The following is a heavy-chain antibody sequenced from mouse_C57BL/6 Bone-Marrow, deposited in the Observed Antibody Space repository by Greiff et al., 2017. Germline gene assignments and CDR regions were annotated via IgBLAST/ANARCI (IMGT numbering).Heavy chain of an antibody. CDR2: IYPRSGNT. J-gene: IGHJ2*01. Sequence: VQLKESGAELARPGASVKLSCKASGYTFTSYGISWVKQRTGQGLEWIGEIYPRSGNTYYNEKFKGKATLTADKSSSTAYMELRSLTSEDSAVYFCARSAWLLYFDYWGQGTTLTVSS. CDR3: ARSAWLLYFDY. CDR1: GYTFTSYG. D-gene: IGHD2-3*01. V-gene: IGHV1-81*01.